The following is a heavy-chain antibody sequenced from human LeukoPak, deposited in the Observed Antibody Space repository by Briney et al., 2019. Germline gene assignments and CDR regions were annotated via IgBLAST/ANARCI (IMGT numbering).Heavy chain of an antibody. J-gene: IGHJ5*02. V-gene: IGHV3-23*01. CDR3: AKTLPRPGTS. Sequence: GGSLRLSCAAYGFIFSTYAMSWVRQAPGKGLEWVSAISGSGNSTYYADSLKGRFTISRDNSKNTLYLQMNSLRAEDTAVYYCAKTLPRPGTSWGQGTLVTVSS. CDR1: GFIFSTYA. CDR2: ISGSGNST.